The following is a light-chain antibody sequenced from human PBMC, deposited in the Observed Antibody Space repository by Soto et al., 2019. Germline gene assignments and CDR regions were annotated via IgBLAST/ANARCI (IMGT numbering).Light chain of an antibody. CDR3: SSYTSSTTRV. CDR1: SSDVGDYNY. J-gene: IGLJ1*01. Sequence: QSARTQPASVSGSPGQSITISWTGTSSDVGDYNYVSWYQQHPGKAPKLMIYDVSNRPSGVSNRFSGSKSGSTASLTISGLQAEDEADYYCSSYTSSTTRVFGTGTKLTVL. V-gene: IGLV2-14*01. CDR2: DVS.